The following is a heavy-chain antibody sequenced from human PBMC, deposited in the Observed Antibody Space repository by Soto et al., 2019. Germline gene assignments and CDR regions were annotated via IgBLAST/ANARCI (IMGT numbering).Heavy chain of an antibody. J-gene: IGHJ4*02. V-gene: IGHV3-21*01. Sequence: GGSLRLSCAASGLTFSSYSMNWVRQAPGKGLEWVSSISRSSNYIYYADSVKGRFTSSRDNAKNSLYLQMNSLRAEDTAVYYCARGRIYYDSSGYYPDYWGQGTLVTVSS. CDR2: ISRSSNYI. CDR3: ARGRIYYDSSGYYPDY. CDR1: GLTFSSYS. D-gene: IGHD3-22*01.